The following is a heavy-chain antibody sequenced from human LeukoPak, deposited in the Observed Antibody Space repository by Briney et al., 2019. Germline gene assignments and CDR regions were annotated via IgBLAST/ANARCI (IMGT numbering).Heavy chain of an antibody. D-gene: IGHD6-6*01. CDR2: INHSGST. CDR3: ARAEAAQEGRAFDI. V-gene: IGHV4-34*01. CDR1: GGSFSGYY. Sequence: SETRPLTCAVYGGSFSGYYWSWIRQPPGKGLEWIGEINHSGSTNYNPSLKSRVTISVDTSKNQFSLKLSSVTAADTAVYYCARAEAAQEGRAFDIWGQGTMVTVSS. J-gene: IGHJ3*02.